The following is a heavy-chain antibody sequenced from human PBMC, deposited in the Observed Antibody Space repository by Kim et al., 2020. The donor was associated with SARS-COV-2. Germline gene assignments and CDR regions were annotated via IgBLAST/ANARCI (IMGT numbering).Heavy chain of an antibody. D-gene: IGHD6-19*01. V-gene: IGHV3-48*04. J-gene: IGHJ4*02. Sequence: GGSLRLSCAASGFTFSSYSMNWVRQAPGEGLEWISYVTSSSGSIFYADSVKGRFTISRDNAKNSLYLQMNNLRAEDTAVYYCARERAVAGLLHFDYWGQG. CDR3: ARERAVAGLLHFDY. CDR2: VTSSSGSI. CDR1: GFTFSSYS.